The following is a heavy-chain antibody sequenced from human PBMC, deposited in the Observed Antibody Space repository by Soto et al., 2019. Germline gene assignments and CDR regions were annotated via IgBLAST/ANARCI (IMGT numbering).Heavy chain of an antibody. D-gene: IGHD6-6*01. J-gene: IGHJ5*02. V-gene: IGHV1-24*01. CDR1: GYTLTELS. Sequence: ASGKVSCKVSGYTLTELSMHWVRHAPGKGLEWMGGFDPEDGETIYAQKFQGRVTMTEDTSTDTAYMELSSLRSEDTAVYYCATAIAARFGSWFEPWGQGTLVSVS. CDR2: FDPEDGET. CDR3: ATAIAARFGSWFEP.